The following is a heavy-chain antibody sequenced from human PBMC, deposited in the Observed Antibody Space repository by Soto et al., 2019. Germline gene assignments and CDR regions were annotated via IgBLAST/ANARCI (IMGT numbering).Heavy chain of an antibody. CDR3: VKDMGGDYYYYGMDV. J-gene: IGHJ6*02. CDR1: GFTFNNYG. V-gene: IGHV3-30*18. D-gene: IGHD3-16*01. CDR2: ISYDGRNE. Sequence: QVHLVESGGGVVQPGRSLRLSCAASGFTFNNYGIHWVRQAPGKGLEWVALISYDGRNEYYGDSVKGRFTISRDNSKKTLHLQMNRLGAEDTALYYCVKDMGGDYYYYGMDVWGRGTTVTVS.